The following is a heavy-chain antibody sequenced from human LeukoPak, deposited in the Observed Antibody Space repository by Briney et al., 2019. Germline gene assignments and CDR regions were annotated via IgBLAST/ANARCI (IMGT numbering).Heavy chain of an antibody. D-gene: IGHD4-23*01. J-gene: IGHJ4*02. CDR3: ARADGNSPLDY. CDR2: ISGYNGNT. V-gene: IGHV1-18*01. Sequence: ASVKVSCKASGYSFSSYGISWVRQAPGQGLEWMGWISGYNGNTNYAQKLQGRVTMTTDTSTSTAYMELRSLRSDDTAVYYCARADGNSPLDYWGQRILVTVSS. CDR1: GYSFSSYG.